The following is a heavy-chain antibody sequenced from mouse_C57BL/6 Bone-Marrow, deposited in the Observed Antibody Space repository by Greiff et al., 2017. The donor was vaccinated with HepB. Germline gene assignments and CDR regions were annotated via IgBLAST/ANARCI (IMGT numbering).Heavy chain of an antibody. J-gene: IGHJ4*01. V-gene: IGHV8-8*01. D-gene: IGHD2-10*01. CDR3: ARIWGLHKDYYAMDY. Sequence: QVTLKVCGPGILQPSQTLSLTCSFSGFSLSTFGMGVGWIRQPSGKGLEWLAHIWWDDDKYYNPALKSRLTISKDTSKNQVFLKIANVDTAYTATYYCARIWGLHKDYYAMDYWGQGTSVTVSS. CDR2: IWWDDDK. CDR1: GFSLSTFGMG.